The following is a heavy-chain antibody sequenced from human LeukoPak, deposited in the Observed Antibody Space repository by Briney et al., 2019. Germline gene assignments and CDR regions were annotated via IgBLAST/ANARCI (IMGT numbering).Heavy chain of an antibody. CDR1: GGSFSGYY. J-gene: IGHJ4*02. CDR2: INHSGST. D-gene: IGHD6-19*01. Sequence: SETLSLTRAVYGGSFSGYYWSWIRQPPGKGLEWIGEINHSGSTNYNPSLKSRVTISVDTSKNQFSLKLSSVTAADTAVYYCARGRVGSGWYVYWGQGTLVTVSS. V-gene: IGHV4-34*01. CDR3: ARGRVGSGWYVY.